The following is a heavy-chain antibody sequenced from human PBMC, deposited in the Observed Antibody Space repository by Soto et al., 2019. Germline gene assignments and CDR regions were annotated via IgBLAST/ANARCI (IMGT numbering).Heavy chain of an antibody. J-gene: IGHJ6*02. Sequence: SETLSLTCTVSGDSISSGNKYWSWIRQPPGKGLEWIGYVFSSGTTYYNPSLKGRVSISLDASENQFSLKFASVTDVDSAVYYCARVPSPFDYYYAMDVWGQGTTVTVSS. CDR2: VFSSGTT. CDR3: ARVPSPFDYYYAMDV. CDR1: GDSISSGNKY. D-gene: IGHD3-16*01. V-gene: IGHV4-30-4*01.